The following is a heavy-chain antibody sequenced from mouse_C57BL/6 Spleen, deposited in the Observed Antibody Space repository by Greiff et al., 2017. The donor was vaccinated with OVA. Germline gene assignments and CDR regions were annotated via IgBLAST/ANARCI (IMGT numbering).Heavy chain of an antibody. Sequence: VHVKQSGPELVKPGASVKIPCKASGYTFTDYNMDWVKQSHGKSLEWIGDINPNNGGTIYNQKFKGKATLTVDKSSSTAYMELRSLTSEDTAVYYCARGDSSGYTYYAMDYWGQGTSVTVSS. J-gene: IGHJ4*01. CDR1: GYTFTDYN. CDR2: INPNNGGT. CDR3: ARGDSSGYTYYAMDY. V-gene: IGHV1-18*01. D-gene: IGHD3-2*02.